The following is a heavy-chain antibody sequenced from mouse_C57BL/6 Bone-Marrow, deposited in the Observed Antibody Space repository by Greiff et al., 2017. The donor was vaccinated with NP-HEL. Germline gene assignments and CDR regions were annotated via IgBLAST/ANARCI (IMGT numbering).Heavy chain of an antibody. D-gene: IGHD2-1*01. CDR3: TPLYYGNWDYAMDY. CDR1: GFTFSDAW. J-gene: IGHJ4*01. V-gene: IGHV6-6*01. CDR2: IRNKANNHAT. Sequence: EVQLQESGGGLVQPGGSMKLSCAASGFTFSDAWMDWVRQSPEKGLEWVAEIRNKANNHATYYAESVKGRFTISRDDSKSSVYLQRNSLRAEDTGIYYCTPLYYGNWDYAMDYWGQGTSVTVSS.